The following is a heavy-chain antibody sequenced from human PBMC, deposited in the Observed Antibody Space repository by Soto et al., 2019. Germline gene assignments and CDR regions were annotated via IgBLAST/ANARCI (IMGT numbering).Heavy chain of an antibody. Sequence: GGSLRLSCVTSGFTFSSFGMSWVRQAPGKGLEWVSLISGSGNYLYCTDSLRGRFTISRDNSKNTVYLQINSLRAEDTAMYYCAKVRFVTPDSWGQGTLVTVSS. J-gene: IGHJ4*02. CDR1: GFTFSSFG. D-gene: IGHD3-10*01. CDR3: AKVRFVTPDS. V-gene: IGHV3-23*01. CDR2: ISGSGNYL.